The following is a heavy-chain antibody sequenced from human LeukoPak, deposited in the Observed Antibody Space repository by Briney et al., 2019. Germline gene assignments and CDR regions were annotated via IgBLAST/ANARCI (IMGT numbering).Heavy chain of an antibody. CDR3: AGEPGYCSGDSCYGGWFDP. D-gene: IGHD2-15*01. CDR2: INHSGST. J-gene: IGHJ5*02. Sequence: SETLSLTCAVYGGSFSGHYWSWIRQPPGKGLELIGEINHSGSTDYNPSLKSRVTISVDTSRNQLSLKLSSVTAADTAVYYCAGEPGYCSGDSCYGGWFDPWGQGTLVTVSS. CDR1: GGSFSGHY. V-gene: IGHV4-34*01.